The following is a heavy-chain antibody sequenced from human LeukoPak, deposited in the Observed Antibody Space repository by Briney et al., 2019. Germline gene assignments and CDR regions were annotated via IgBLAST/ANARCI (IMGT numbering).Heavy chain of an antibody. CDR1: GFTVSNNY. D-gene: IGHD3-3*02. Sequence: GESLKISCAASGFTVSNNYMNWVRQAPGKGLEWVSVIYSGGSTYYADSVKGRFTISRDNSKNTLYLQMNSLRAEDTAVYYCARDLALWGQGTLVSVSS. CDR3: ARDLAL. J-gene: IGHJ4*02. V-gene: IGHV3-66*01. CDR2: IYSGGST.